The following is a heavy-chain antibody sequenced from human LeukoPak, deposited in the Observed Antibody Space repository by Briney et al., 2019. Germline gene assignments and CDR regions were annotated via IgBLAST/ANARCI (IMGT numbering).Heavy chain of an antibody. D-gene: IGHD6-13*01. CDR2: ISSSSSTI. J-gene: IGHJ4*02. Sequence: GGSLRLSCAASGFTFSSYSMNWVRQAPGKGLEWVSYISSSSSTIYYGDSVKGRFTISRDNAKNSLYLQMNSLRAEDTAVYYCARDLFTGSWYRDDADYWGQGTLVTVSS. V-gene: IGHV3-48*04. CDR3: ARDLFTGSWYRDDADY. CDR1: GFTFSSYS.